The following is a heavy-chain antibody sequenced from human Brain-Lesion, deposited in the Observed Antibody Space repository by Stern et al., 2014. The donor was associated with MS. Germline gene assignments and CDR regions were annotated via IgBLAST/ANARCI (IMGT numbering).Heavy chain of an antibody. J-gene: IGHJ4*02. CDR2: LHYSGTT. V-gene: IGHV4-39*01. CDR3: ARLATPEFWSGVGCLFGS. CDR1: GGSFSSRNYY. Sequence: VQLVESGPGLVKPSESLSLTCTASGGSFSSRNYYWGWIRPPPGQGLEWIGTLHYSGTTYSNSFLESRTPISVDTPRHQFYTRLSSVADADTAVYFCARLATPEFWSGVGCLFGSWGQGSRGTVSS. D-gene: IGHD3-3*01.